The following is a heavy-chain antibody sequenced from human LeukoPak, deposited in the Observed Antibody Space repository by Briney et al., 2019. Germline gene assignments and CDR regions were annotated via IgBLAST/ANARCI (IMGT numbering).Heavy chain of an antibody. CDR1: GFTFSSYA. Sequence: GGSLRLSCAASGFTFSSYAMSWFRQAPGKGLEWVSAISGSGGSTYYADSVKGRFTISRDNSKNTLYLQMNSLRAEDTAVYYCARPIVATIYYYGMDVWGQGTSVTVSS. CDR3: ARPIVATIYYYGMDV. J-gene: IGHJ6*02. V-gene: IGHV3-23*01. D-gene: IGHD5-12*01. CDR2: ISGSGGST.